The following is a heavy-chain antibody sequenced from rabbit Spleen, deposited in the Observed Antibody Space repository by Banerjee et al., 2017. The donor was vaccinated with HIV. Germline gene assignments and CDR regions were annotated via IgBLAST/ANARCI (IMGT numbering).Heavy chain of an antibody. CDR2: IDTSDGDT. CDR3: ARDTSSSFSSYGMDL. D-gene: IGHD1-1*01. J-gene: IGHJ6*01. CDR1: GFDFSRDYM. Sequence: QEQLKESGGGLVQPGGSLKLSCTASGFDFSRDYMNWVRQAPGKGLEWIACIDTSDGDTDYANWPKGRFTISKASSTTVTLKMTSLTAADTATYFCARDTSSSFSSYGMDLWGQGTLVTVS. V-gene: IGHV1S45*01.